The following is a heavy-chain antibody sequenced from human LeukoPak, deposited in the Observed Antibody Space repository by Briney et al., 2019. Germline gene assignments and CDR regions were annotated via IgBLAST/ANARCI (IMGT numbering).Heavy chain of an antibody. J-gene: IGHJ5*02. D-gene: IGHD2/OR15-2a*01. CDR1: GFTFSDYA. Sequence: GGSLRLSCAASGFTFSDYAMSWVRQAPGKGLEWLSVISGGSSGSTYYADSVTGRFTVSRDNSKNTVDLQMNSLRAEDTAVYYCAKGHSVIAPNWIDPWGQGTLVTVSS. CDR2: ISGGSSGST. V-gene: IGHV3-23*01. CDR3: AKGHSVIAPNWIDP.